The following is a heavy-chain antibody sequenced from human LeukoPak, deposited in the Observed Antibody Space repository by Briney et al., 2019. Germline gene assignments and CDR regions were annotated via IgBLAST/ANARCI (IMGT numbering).Heavy chain of an antibody. J-gene: IGHJ6*03. CDR3: TRDRQLVPGYYYYYMDV. D-gene: IGHD6-6*01. Sequence: GGSLRLSCTASGFTFGDYAMSWFRQAPGKGLEWVGFIRSKAYGGTTEYAASVKGRFTISRDDSKSIAYLQMNSLKTEDTAVYYCTRDRQLVPGYYYYYMDVWGKGTTVTVSS. CDR2: IRSKAYGGTT. V-gene: IGHV3-49*03. CDR1: GFTFGDYA.